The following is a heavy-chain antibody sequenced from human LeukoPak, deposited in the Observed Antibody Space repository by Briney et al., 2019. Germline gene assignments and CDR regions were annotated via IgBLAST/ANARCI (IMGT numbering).Heavy chain of an antibody. CDR3: ARHFGGPSEFDY. CDR2: IYYSGST. D-gene: IGHD3-3*01. Sequence: SETLSLTCTVSGGSISSYYWSWIRQPPEKGLEWIGYIYYSGSTHYDPSLKSRVTISVDTSENQFSLKLSSVTAADTAVYYCARHFGGPSEFDYWGQGALVTVSS. V-gene: IGHV4-59*08. J-gene: IGHJ4*02. CDR1: GGSISSYY.